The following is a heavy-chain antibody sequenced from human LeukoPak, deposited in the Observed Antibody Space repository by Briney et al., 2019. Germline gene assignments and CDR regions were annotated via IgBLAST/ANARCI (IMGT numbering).Heavy chain of an antibody. J-gene: IGHJ5*02. CDR3: ARGGGDYGDYYNWFDP. D-gene: IGHD4-17*01. CDR2: INPNSGGT. V-gene: IGHV1-2*02. Sequence: ASVKVSCKASGYTFTGYYMHWVRQAPGQGLEWMGWINPNSGGTNYAQKFQGRVTMTRETSISTAYMELSRLRSDDTAVYFCARGGGDYGDYYNWFDPWGQGTLVTVSS. CDR1: GYTFTGYY.